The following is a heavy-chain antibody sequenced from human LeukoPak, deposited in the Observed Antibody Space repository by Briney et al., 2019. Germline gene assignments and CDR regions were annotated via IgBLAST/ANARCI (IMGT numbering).Heavy chain of an antibody. CDR3: ARDRGSSGWYGGFDY. CDR2: INPSGGST. V-gene: IGHV1-46*01. D-gene: IGHD6-19*01. J-gene: IGHJ4*02. Sequence: GASVKVSCKASGYTFTSYYMHWVRQAPGQGFEWMGIINPSGGSTSYAQKFQGRVTMTRDTSTSTVYMELSSLRSEDTAVYYCARDRGSSGWYGGFDYWGQGTLVTVSS. CDR1: GYTFTSYY.